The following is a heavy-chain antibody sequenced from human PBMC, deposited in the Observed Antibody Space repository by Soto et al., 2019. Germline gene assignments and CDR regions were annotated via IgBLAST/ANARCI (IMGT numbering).Heavy chain of an antibody. V-gene: IGHV4-59*02. J-gene: IGHJ6*02. CDR3: AAERITMVRGNYGMDV. CDR1: GGSVSSYY. Sequence: SETLSLTCTVSGGSVSSYYWSRIRQPPGKGLEWIGYIYYSGSTNYNPSLKSRVTISVDTSKNQFSLKLSSVTAADTAVYYCAAERITMVRGNYGMDVWGQGTTVTVSS. CDR2: IYYSGST. D-gene: IGHD3-10*01.